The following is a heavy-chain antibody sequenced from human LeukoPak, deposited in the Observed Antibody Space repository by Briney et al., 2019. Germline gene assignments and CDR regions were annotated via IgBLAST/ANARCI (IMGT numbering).Heavy chain of an antibody. Sequence: GGSLRLSCSASGFTFSRYAIHWVRQAPGKGLEYVSAISSNGGSTYYADSVKGRFTISRDNSKNTLYLQMSSLRTEDTAVYYCVKDGSGSYYTYYFDYWGQGTLVTVSS. D-gene: IGHD3-10*01. V-gene: IGHV3-64D*06. CDR2: ISSNGGST. J-gene: IGHJ4*02. CDR1: GFTFSRYA. CDR3: VKDGSGSYYTYYFDY.